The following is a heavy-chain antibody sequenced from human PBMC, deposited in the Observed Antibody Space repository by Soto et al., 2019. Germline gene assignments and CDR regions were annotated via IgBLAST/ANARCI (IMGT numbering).Heavy chain of an antibody. Sequence: HPGGSLRLSCAASGFTFSSYAMSWVRQAPGRGLEWVSGISGSGDVTYYADSVKGRFTISRDNSKNTLHLQMHSLRAEDAAVYYCAKTMGDSSSLFDYWGQGTLVTVPQ. CDR3: AKTMGDSSSLFDY. V-gene: IGHV3-23*01. J-gene: IGHJ4*02. CDR2: ISGSGDVT. CDR1: GFTFSSYA. D-gene: IGHD6-13*01.